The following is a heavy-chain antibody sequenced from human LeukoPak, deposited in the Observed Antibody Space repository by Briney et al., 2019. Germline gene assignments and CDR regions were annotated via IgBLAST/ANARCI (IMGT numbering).Heavy chain of an antibody. CDR1: GYSLRNGYH. CDR3: ARSEINDSSRF. J-gene: IGHJ4*02. Sequence: SETLSLTCTVSGYSLRNGYHWAWFRQPPGKGLEGIGSFSQSGSTYYKPSLKRRVTKSRDSAKKQFSVKMRAVTAADTAVYFCARSEINDSSRFWGQGILVTVSP. V-gene: IGHV4-38-2*02. D-gene: IGHD4-11*01. CDR2: FSQSGST.